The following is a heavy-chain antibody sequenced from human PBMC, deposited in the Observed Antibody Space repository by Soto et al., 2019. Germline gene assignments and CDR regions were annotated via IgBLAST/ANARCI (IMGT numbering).Heavy chain of an antibody. D-gene: IGHD3-10*01. CDR1: GGTFSSYA. CDR3: ARDGDYYGSGSYYYGMDV. CDR2: IIPIFGTA. J-gene: IGHJ6*02. V-gene: IGHV1-69*06. Sequence: SVKVSCKASGGTFSSYAISWVRQAPGQGLEWMGGIIPIFGTANYAQKFQGRVTITADKSTSTAYMELSSLRSEDTAVYYRARDGDYYGSGSYYYGMDVWGQGTTVTVSS.